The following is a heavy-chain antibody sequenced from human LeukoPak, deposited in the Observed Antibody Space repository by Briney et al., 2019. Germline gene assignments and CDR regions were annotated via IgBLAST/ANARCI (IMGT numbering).Heavy chain of an antibody. J-gene: IGHJ4*02. CDR1: GGSISSYY. D-gene: IGHD1-26*01. CDR3: ARLRSLVRLAIDY. Sequence: SETLSLTCTVSGGSISSYYWSWIRQPPGKGLEWIGYIYYSGSTNYNPSLKSRVTISVDTSKNQFSLKLSSVTAADTAVYYCARLRSLVRLAIDYWGQGTLVTVSS. CDR2: IYYSGST. V-gene: IGHV4-59*08.